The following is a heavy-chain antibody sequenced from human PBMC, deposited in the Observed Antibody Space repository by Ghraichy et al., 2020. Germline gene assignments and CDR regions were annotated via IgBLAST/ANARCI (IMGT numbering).Heavy chain of an antibody. J-gene: IGHJ4*02. D-gene: IGHD3-10*01. CDR2: ISGSGGST. Sequence: GESLNISCAASGFTFSSYAMSWVRQAPGKGLEWVSAISGSGGSTYYADSVKGRFTISRDNSKNTLYLQMNSLRAEDTAVYYCAPDLGSGRQPLDYWGQGTLVTVSS. CDR1: GFTFSSYA. V-gene: IGHV3-23*01. CDR3: APDLGSGRQPLDY.